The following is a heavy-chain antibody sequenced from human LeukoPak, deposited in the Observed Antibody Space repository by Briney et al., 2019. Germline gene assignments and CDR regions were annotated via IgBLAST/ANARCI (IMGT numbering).Heavy chain of an antibody. J-gene: IGHJ4*02. Sequence: SETLSLTCTVSGGSIRSYYWSWIRQPPGKGLEWIGYIFYSGSTNYSPSLKSRVTMSVDTSKNQFSLKLSSVTAADTAVYYRARSTIAAGYYFDCWGQGTLVTVSS. CDR1: GGSIRSYY. D-gene: IGHD6-13*01. CDR3: ARSTIAAGYYFDC. V-gene: IGHV4-59*01. CDR2: IFYSGST.